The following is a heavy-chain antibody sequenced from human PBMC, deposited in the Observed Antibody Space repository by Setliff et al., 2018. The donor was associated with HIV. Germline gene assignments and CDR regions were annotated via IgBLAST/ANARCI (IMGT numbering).Heavy chain of an antibody. Sequence: PSETLSLTCTVSGGSISSGSYFWNWIRQPAGKGLEWIGEGDQSGSANYNPSLTGRGTISVDTLKRHFSLKLTSVTAADAAVYYCARGRQGPSYYDSTGLSRGRDFDFWGQGTLVTVSS. CDR3: ARGRQGPSYYDSTGLSRGRDFDF. D-gene: IGHD3-16*01. CDR2: GDQSGSA. V-gene: IGHV4-61*10. CDR1: GGSISSGSYF. J-gene: IGHJ4*02.